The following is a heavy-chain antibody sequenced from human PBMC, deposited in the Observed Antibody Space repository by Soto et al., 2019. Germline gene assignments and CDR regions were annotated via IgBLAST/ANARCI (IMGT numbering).Heavy chain of an antibody. J-gene: IGHJ3*01. CDR1: GFTLSMSA. Sequence: EVQLMESGGGVVQHGGSLRLSCASSGFTLSMSAVNWVRQAPGKGLEWVSYISDSGDRTYYADSVKGRFTISRDRSKNTVSLQMDSLSAEDTAVYYCSNDRGSIVQAGDAFDVWGQGTKVTVSS. CDR3: SNDRGSIVQAGDAFDV. V-gene: IGHV3-23*01. CDR2: ISDSGDRT. D-gene: IGHD3-16*02.